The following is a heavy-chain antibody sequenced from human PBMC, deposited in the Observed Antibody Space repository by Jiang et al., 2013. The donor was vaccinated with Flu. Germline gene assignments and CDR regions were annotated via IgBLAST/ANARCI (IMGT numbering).Heavy chain of an antibody. Sequence: GLLKPSETLSLTCAVYGGSFSGYYWSWIRQPPGKGLEWIWEINHSGSTNYNPSLKSRVTISVDTSKNQFSLKLSSVTAADTAVYYCARSRWGYSNYFADRPFDYWGQGTLVTVSS. CDR1: GGSFSGYY. CDR3: ARSRWGYSNYFADRPFDY. D-gene: IGHD4-11*01. CDR2: INHSGST. V-gene: IGHV4-34*01. J-gene: IGHJ4*02.